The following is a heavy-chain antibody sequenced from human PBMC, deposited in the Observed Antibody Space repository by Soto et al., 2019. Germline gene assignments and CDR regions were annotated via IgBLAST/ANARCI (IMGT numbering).Heavy chain of an antibody. D-gene: IGHD2-21*02. CDR2: VIPNLGVT. CDR1: GYSHSIDT. J-gene: IGHJ4*02. Sequence: SVNVSWKAFGYSHSIDTCSRVSQTPGQGLEWMGRVIPNLGVTNYAKKFQGRFTIVVDTSTSTAYMELNSLKASDTAIYYCARLGYGDLWDGRDYWGQGTLVTVSS. V-gene: IGHV1-69*02. CDR3: ARLGYGDLWDGRDY.